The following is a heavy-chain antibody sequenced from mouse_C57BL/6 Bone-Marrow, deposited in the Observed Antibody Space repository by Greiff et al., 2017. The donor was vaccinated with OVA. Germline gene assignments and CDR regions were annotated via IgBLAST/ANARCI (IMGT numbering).Heavy chain of an antibody. Sequence: QVQLQQPGAELVKPGASVKLSCKASGYTFTSYWMQWVKQRPGQGLEWIGEIDPSDSYTNSNQKFKGKATLTVDTSSSTAYMQLSSLTSEASAVYDYERGGWLLLDYWGQGTTLTVSS. CDR2: IDPSDSYT. CDR1: GYTFTSYW. CDR3: ERGGWLLLDY. V-gene: IGHV1-50*01. D-gene: IGHD2-3*01. J-gene: IGHJ2*01.